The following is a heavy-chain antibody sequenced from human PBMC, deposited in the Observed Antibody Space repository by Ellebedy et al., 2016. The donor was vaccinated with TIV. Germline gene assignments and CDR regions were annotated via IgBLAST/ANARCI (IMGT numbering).Heavy chain of an antibody. CDR2: INPNSGAT. D-gene: IGHD2-21*01. CDR1: GYSFTNYF. J-gene: IGHJ4*02. CDR3: ASSVVVDFDH. V-gene: IGHV1-2*02. Sequence: AASVKVSCKASGYSFTNYFLHWVRQAPGQGLEWMGWINPNSGATKYVKKFQGRVTMTRDTSISTAYMEVSRLRSDDTGVYYCASSVVVDFDHWGQGTVVTVSS.